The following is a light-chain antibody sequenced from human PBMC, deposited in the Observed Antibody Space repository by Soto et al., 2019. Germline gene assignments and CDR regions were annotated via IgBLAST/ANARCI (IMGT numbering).Light chain of an antibody. CDR1: NSNLGAGYD. Sequence: QSVLTQPPSVSGAPGQRVTISCTGNNSNLGAGYDVHWYQQLPGAAPKLVVFGNRNRPSGVPERFSGSKSGTSASLAITGLQAEDEADYYCSSYRSGGTFVFGSGTKLTVL. CDR2: GNR. J-gene: IGLJ1*01. V-gene: IGLV1-40*01. CDR3: SSYRSGGTFV.